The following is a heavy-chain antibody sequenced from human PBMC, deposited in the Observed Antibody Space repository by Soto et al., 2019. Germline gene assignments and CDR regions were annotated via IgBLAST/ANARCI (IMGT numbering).Heavy chain of an antibody. D-gene: IGHD6-19*01. Sequence: GSLRLSCAASGFTFSRYAMHWVRQAPGKGLEWVALISYDGSNRYYADSVKGRFTISRDNSKNTLYLQMNSLRAEDTAVYYCAISGYKSGSLDYWGQGTLVTVSS. CDR2: ISYDGSNR. CDR3: AISGYKSGSLDY. CDR1: GFTFSRYA. V-gene: IGHV3-30-3*01. J-gene: IGHJ4*02.